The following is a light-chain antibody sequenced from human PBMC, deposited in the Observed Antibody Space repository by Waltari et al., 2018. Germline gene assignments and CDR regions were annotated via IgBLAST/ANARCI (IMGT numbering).Light chain of an antibody. J-gene: IGKJ2*01. CDR2: AAS. CDR1: QSISFY. Sequence: DIQMTQSPSSLSASAGDRVTITCRASQSISFYLNWYQQKPGKAPKLLIYAASSLQSGVPSRFSGSGSGTDFTLTISSLQPEDFATYSCQQSYSTPHTFGQGTKLEIK. CDR3: QQSYSTPHT. V-gene: IGKV1-39*01.